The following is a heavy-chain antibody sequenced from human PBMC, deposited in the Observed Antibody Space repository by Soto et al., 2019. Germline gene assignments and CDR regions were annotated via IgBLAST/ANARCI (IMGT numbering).Heavy chain of an antibody. CDR3: ARGPYCGGDCFFAS. D-gene: IGHD2-21*02. J-gene: IGHJ5*01. CDR1: GGSVSDNF. Sequence: SETLSLTCTVFGGSVSDNFWSWVRQPAGKGPEYIGRIHARGSTNYNPSLKSRVTMSVDTSHNQFSLRLSSVTAADTAVYYCARGPYCGGDCFFASCGQGALVTVSS. V-gene: IGHV4-4*07. CDR2: IHARGST.